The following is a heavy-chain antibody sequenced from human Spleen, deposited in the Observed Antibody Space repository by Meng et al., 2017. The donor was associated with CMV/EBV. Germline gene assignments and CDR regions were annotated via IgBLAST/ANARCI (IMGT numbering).Heavy chain of an antibody. CDR3: ARHVNLVRVQLADFDY. Sequence: SETLSLTCTVSGGSISSSSYYWGWIRQPPGKGLEWIGSIYYSGSTYYNPSLKSRVTISVDTSKNQFSLKLSPVTAADTAVYYCARHVNLVRVQLADFDYWGQGTLVTVSS. V-gene: IGHV4-39*01. CDR2: IYYSGST. J-gene: IGHJ4*02. D-gene: IGHD6-6*01. CDR1: GGSISSSSYY.